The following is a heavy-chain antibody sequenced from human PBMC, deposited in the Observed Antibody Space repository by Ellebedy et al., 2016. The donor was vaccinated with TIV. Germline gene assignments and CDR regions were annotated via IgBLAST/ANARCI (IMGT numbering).Heavy chain of an antibody. V-gene: IGHV1-2*02. Sequence: ASVKVSCKASGYTFSGYYVHWARQAPGQGLEWMGWINPNNSDTNYAQKFQGRVTMTRDTSVSTAYMDLIRLTSDDTAVYYCAKDSFTGFGSSYSFDFWGQGTLVTVSS. D-gene: IGHD2-2*01. CDR3: AKDSFTGFGSSYSFDF. CDR2: INPNNSDT. J-gene: IGHJ4*02. CDR1: GYTFSGYY.